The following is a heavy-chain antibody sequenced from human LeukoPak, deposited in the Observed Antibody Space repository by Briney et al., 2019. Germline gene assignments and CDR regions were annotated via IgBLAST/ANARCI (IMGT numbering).Heavy chain of an antibody. CDR2: IYYSGST. V-gene: IGHV4-59*01. Sequence: SETLSLTCTVSGGSISSYYWSWIRQPPGKGLEWIGYIYYSGSTNYNPSLKSRVSISVDTSKKQFSLKLSSVTAADTAVYYCASFSSRAFNWFDPWGQGTLVTVSS. CDR3: ASFSSRAFNWFDP. CDR1: GGSISSYY. J-gene: IGHJ5*02.